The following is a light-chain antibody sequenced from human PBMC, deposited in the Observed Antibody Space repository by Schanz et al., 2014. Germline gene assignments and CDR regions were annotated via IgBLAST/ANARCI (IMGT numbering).Light chain of an antibody. V-gene: IGKV1-5*01. J-gene: IGKJ4*01. CDR1: QSVSSW. Sequence: DIQMTQSPSTLSASVGDRVTITCRASQSVSSWLAWYQQKPGKAPNLLIFDASSLESGVPSRFSGSGSGTEFTLTISSLQPEDFATYYCLQDYNYLLTFGGGTKVEIK. CDR2: DAS. CDR3: LQDYNYLLT.